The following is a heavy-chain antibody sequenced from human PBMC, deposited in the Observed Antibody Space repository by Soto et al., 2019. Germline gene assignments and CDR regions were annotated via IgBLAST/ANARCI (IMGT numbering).Heavy chain of an antibody. CDR2: VHPNSGGT. Sequence: AEVSVSSKGCGWSFTDYHMNWVRQAPGQELEWMGWVHPNSGGTNYAQSFEGRVTMPRDTSINTAYMELSRLTSDATAVYYCAKELQDGMDVWGQGTTVTVSS. V-gene: IGHV1-2*02. J-gene: IGHJ6*02. CDR3: AKELQDGMDV. CDR1: GWSFTDYH. D-gene: IGHD4-4*01.